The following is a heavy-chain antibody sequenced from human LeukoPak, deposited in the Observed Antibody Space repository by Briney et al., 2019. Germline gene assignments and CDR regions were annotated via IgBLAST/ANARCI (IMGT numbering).Heavy chain of an antibody. CDR3: ARASDWAVIDY. J-gene: IGHJ4*02. CDR1: GFTFRNYW. V-gene: IGHV3-74*01. D-gene: IGHD3-9*01. CDR2: INSDGRIT. Sequence: PGGSLRLSCAASGFTFRNYWMHWVRQAPGKGLVWVSRINSDGRITSHADSVKGRFNSSRDNDKNKLYLQMNSLRVEDTAVYYCARASDWAVIDYWGQGTLVTVSS.